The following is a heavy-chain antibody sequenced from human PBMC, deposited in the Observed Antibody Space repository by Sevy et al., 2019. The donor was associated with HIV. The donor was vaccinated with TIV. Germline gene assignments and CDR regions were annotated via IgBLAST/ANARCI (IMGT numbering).Heavy chain of an antibody. CDR2: IYNRGNTHYNP. V-gene: IGHV4-4*07. CDR3: ARAVFSTSGTYYFDY. CDR1: GASITTNY. Sequence: SETLSLTCIVSGASITTNYWSWIRQPAGKGLELIGRIYNRGNTHYNPNYNPSLASRVSMSIDTSKNQFSLNLSSVTVADTAVYYCARAVFSTSGTYYFDYWGQGTLVTVSS. J-gene: IGHJ4*02. D-gene: IGHD5-12*01.